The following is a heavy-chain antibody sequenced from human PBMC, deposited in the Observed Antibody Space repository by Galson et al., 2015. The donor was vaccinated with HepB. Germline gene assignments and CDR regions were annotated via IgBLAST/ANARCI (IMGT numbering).Heavy chain of an antibody. CDR1: GITFTSYA. D-gene: IGHD3-10*02. CDR3: AKRRGRMFQFSNHYSYYAMDV. J-gene: IGHJ6*02. Sequence: SLRLSCAASGITFTSYAMSWVRQAPGKGLEWVSGIIGSGGSTYYADSVEGRFTISRDISKNTLFLQMNNVRAEDTAVYYCAKRRGRMFQFSNHYSYYAMDVWGQGTTVTVSS. V-gene: IGHV3-23*01. CDR2: IIGSGGST.